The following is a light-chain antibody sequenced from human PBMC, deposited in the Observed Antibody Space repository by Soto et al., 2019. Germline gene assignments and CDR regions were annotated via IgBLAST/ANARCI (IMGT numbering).Light chain of an antibody. Sequence: VGDIVTIPCRASQSISRGLAWYQQKPGKAPKLLISDASTLQSGVPSRFSATGSGTDFTLTISSLQPEDIATYYCQQSYSFPITFGQGTRLEIK. J-gene: IGKJ5*01. V-gene: IGKV1-39*01. CDR3: QQSYSFPIT. CDR2: DAS. CDR1: QSISRG.